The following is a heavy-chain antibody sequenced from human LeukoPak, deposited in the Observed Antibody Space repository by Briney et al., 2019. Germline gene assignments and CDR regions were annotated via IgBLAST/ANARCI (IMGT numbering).Heavy chain of an antibody. CDR3: AREGAYYDILTGYYGDAFDI. V-gene: IGHV3-7*01. Sequence: PGGSLRLSCAASGFAFSSYWMSWVRQAPGKGLEWVANIKQDGSEKYYVDSVKGRFTISRDNAKNSLYLQMNSLRAEDTAVYYCAREGAYYDILTGYYGDAFDIWGQGTMVTVPS. J-gene: IGHJ3*02. D-gene: IGHD3-9*01. CDR2: IKQDGSEK. CDR1: GFAFSSYW.